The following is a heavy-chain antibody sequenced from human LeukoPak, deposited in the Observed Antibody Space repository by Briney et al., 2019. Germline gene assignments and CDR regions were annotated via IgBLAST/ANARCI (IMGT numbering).Heavy chain of an antibody. CDR1: GYTFTNYA. D-gene: IGHD3-9*01. CDR2: VSAYNGNT. CDR3: ARYHDILTGYYAPDY. J-gene: IGHJ4*02. Sequence: ASVEVSCRASGYTFTNYAITWVRQAPGQGLEWMGWVSAYNGNTNYAQKLQGRVTMTTDTSTSTAYMELRSLRSDDTAVYYCARYHDILTGYYAPDYWGQGTLVTVSS. V-gene: IGHV1-18*01.